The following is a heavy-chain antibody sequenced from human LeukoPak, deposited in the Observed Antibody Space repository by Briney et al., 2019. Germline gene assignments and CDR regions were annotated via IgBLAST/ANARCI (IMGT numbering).Heavy chain of an antibody. J-gene: IGHJ4*02. Sequence: SETLSLTCTVSGGSISSYYWSWIPQPPGQGLEWIGYIYTSGSTNYNPSLQSRVTISVDTSKNQFSLKLSSVTAADTAVYYCARHYRGAARPFFDYWGQGTLVTVSS. CDR3: ARHYRGAARPFFDY. CDR1: GGSISSYY. V-gene: IGHV4-4*09. CDR2: IYTSGST. D-gene: IGHD6-6*01.